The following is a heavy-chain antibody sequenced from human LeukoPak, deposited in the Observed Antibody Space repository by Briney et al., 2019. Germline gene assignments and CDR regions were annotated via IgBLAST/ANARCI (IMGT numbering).Heavy chain of an antibody. CDR1: GGSISSHY. Sequence: SETLSLTCTVSGGSISSHYWSWIRQPPGKGLEWIGYIYYSGSTNYNPSLKSRVTIPVDTSKNQFSLKLSSVTAADTAVYYCARVAAVAGKIDYWGQGTLVTVSS. CDR3: ARVAAVAGKIDY. V-gene: IGHV4-59*11. D-gene: IGHD6-19*01. CDR2: IYYSGST. J-gene: IGHJ4*02.